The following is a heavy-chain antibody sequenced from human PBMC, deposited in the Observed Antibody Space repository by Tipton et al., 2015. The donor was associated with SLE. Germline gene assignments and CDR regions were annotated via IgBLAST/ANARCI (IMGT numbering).Heavy chain of an antibody. CDR3: ARGLYRPLDF. D-gene: IGHD3-16*01. Sequence: SLRLSCVASGFSFSKYGMHWVRQAPGKGLEWVAVIWSDGSNTYYGDSVRGRFGISRDNSNNSLYLQMNSLRAEDTAVYYCARGLYRPLDFWGQGTLVTVSS. V-gene: IGHV3-33*01. J-gene: IGHJ4*02. CDR2: IWSDGSNT. CDR1: GFSFSKYG.